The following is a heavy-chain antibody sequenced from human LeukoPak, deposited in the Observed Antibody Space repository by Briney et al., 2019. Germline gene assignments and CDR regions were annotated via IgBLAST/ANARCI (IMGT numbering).Heavy chain of an antibody. D-gene: IGHD3-10*01. J-gene: IGHJ6*02. CDR1: GGSISSGGYY. CDR3: VRGRGVTRDYYYGMDV. V-gene: IGHV4-31*03. CDR2: IYHSGST. Sequence: SETLSLTCTVSGGSISSGGYYWSWIRQHPGKGLEWIGEIYHSGSTNYNPSLKSRVTMSVDKSKNQFSLRLSSVTAADTAVFYCVRGRGVTRDYYYGMDVWGQGTTVTVSS.